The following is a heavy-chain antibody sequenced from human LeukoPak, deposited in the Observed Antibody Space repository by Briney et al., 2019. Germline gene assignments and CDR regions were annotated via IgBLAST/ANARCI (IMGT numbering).Heavy chain of an antibody. J-gene: IGHJ3*02. CDR3: ARAYCGGDCYYRAFDI. CDR1: GGSFSGYY. Sequence: PSETLSLTCAVYGGSFSGYYWSWIRQPPGKGLEWIGEINHSGSTHYNPSLKSRVTISVDTSKNQFSLKLCSVTAADTAVYYCARAYCGGDCYYRAFDIWGQGTMVTVSS. D-gene: IGHD2-21*01. CDR2: INHSGST. V-gene: IGHV4-34*01.